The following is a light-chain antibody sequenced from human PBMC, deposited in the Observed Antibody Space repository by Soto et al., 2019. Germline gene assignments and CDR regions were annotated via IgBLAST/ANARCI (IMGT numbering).Light chain of an antibody. CDR3: CSYAGSKGNV. CDR1: SSDVGSYNL. V-gene: IGLV2-23*01. J-gene: IGLJ1*01. CDR2: EGS. Sequence: QSALTQPASVSGSPGQSITISCTGTSSDVGSYNLVSWYQQHPGKAPKLMIYEGSKRPSGVSNRFSGSKSGNTASLTISGLQAEDGADYYCCSYAGSKGNVFGTGTTLTV.